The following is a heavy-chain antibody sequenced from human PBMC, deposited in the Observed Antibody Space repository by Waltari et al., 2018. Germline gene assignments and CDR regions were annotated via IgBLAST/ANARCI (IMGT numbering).Heavy chain of an antibody. V-gene: IGHV4-59*08. D-gene: IGHD3-10*01. CDR2: IYYSGST. J-gene: IGHJ6*03. CDR1: GGSISSYY. Sequence: QVQLQESGPGLVKPSETLSLTCTVSGGSISSYYWSWIRQPPGKGLEWIGYIYYSGSTNFNPSLKSRVTISVDTSKNQFSLKLSSVTAADTAVYYGARRSLGRVLPSYYYYYMDVWGKGTTVTISS. CDR3: ARRSLGRVLPSYYYYYMDV.